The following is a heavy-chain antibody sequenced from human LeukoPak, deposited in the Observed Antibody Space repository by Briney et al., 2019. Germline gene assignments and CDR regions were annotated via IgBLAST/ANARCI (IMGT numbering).Heavy chain of an antibody. CDR2: ISGSGGST. J-gene: IGHJ4*02. V-gene: IGHV3-23*01. Sequence: GGSLRLSCAASGFIFSSYAMSWVRQAPGKGLEWVSAISGSGGSTYYADSVKGRFTISRGNSKNTLYLQMNSLRAEDTAVYYCAKLLTTVTTPYFDYWGQGTLVTVSS. CDR3: AKLLTTVTTPYFDY. D-gene: IGHD4-17*01. CDR1: GFIFSSYA.